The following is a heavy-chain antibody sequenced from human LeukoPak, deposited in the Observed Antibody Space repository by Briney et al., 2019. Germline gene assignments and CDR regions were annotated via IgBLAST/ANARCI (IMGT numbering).Heavy chain of an antibody. CDR1: GRSFSGYY. J-gene: IGHJ5*02. D-gene: IGHD2-2*01. CDR3: AREGGYCSSTSCYYKFNWFDP. CDR2: INHSGST. V-gene: IGHV4-34*01. Sequence: SETLSRTCAIYGRSFSGYYWSWIRQPPGKGLEWIGEINHSGSTNYNPSLKSRVTISVDTSKNQFSLKLSSVTAADTAVYYCAREGGYCSSTSCYYKFNWFDPWGQGTLVTVSS.